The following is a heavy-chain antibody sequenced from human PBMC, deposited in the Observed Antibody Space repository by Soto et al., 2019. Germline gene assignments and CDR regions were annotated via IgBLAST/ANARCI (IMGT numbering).Heavy chain of an antibody. Sequence: QVQLQQWGAGPLRPLETLSLTCGVSGGSFSGYYWAWIRQSPGKGLEWIGEINDRGSINYNPSLKSRVSISVDTSKTHYSLNLRSVTAADTAVYYCSRASHDILTWPPRVWYLDLWGRGTLVTVSS. V-gene: IGHV4-34*01. CDR3: SRASHDILTWPPRVWYLDL. CDR1: GGSFSGYY. D-gene: IGHD3-9*01. J-gene: IGHJ2*01. CDR2: INDRGSI.